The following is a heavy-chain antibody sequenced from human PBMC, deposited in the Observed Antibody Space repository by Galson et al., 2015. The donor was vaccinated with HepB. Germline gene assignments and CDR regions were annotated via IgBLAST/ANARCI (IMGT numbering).Heavy chain of an antibody. CDR1: GFTFSSYW. V-gene: IGHV3-7*01. CDR2: INQDGSEK. CDR3: ATAPS. J-gene: IGHJ5*02. Sequence: SLRLSCAASGFTFSSYWVAWVRQAPGKGLEWVASINQDGSEKHYVDSVKGRFTISRDNAENSLYLQMNSLRPEDTAIYYCATAPSWGQGTLVTVSS.